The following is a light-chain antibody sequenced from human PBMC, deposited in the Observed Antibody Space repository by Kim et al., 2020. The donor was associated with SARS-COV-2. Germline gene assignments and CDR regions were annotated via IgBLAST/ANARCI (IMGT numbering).Light chain of an antibody. CDR3: QQYASSPYT. CDR2: GAS. CDR1: QSVSSSY. Sequence: EIVLTQSPGTLSLSPGERATLSCRASQSVSSSYLAWYQQKPGQAPRLLIYGASSRATGIPDRFSGSGSGTDFTLTIGRLEPEDFAVFYCQQYASSPYTFGQGTKLEI. J-gene: IGKJ2*01. V-gene: IGKV3-20*01.